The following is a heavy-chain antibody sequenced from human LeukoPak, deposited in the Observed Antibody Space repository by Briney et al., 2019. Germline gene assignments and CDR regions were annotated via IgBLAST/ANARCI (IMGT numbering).Heavy chain of an antibody. CDR3: ARVHHPRGYCSSTSCSILLDYYYGMDV. D-gene: IGHD2-2*01. CDR2: ISYDGSNK. Sequence: GGSLRLSCAASGFTFSSYAMHWVRQAPGKGLEWVAVISYDGSNKYYADSVKGRFTISRDNSKNTLYLQMNSLRAEDTAVYYCARVHHPRGYCSSTSCSILLDYYYGMDVWGQGTTVTVSS. V-gene: IGHV3-30-3*01. CDR1: GFTFSSYA. J-gene: IGHJ6*02.